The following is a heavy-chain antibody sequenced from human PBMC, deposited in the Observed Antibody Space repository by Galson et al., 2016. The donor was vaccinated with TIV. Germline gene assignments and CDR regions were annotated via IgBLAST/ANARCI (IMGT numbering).Heavy chain of an antibody. CDR2: IYYSGNT. CDR1: GGSISNGDYS. V-gene: IGHV4-30-4*01. D-gene: IGHD3-16*01. J-gene: IGHJ6*02. Sequence: TLSLTCTVSGGSISNGDYSWSWLRQPPGKGPECIGYIYYSGNTNYKPSLESRVTISVDRSKNQFSLKLRSVTAADTAVYYCARVGLKYYYGLDVWGQGTTVTVSS. CDR3: ARVGLKYYYGLDV.